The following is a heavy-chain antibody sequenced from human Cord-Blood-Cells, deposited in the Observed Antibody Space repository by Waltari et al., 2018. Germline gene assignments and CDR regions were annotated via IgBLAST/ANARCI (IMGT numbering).Heavy chain of an antibody. CDR2: ISAYNGNT. CDR3: ARGYSSGWYFDY. CDR1: GYTFNSYG. Sequence: VQLVKSGAEVKQPGASVKVSCTDSGYTFNSYGISWVRQAPGQGLEWMGWISAYNGNTNDAQKLQGRVTMTTDTSTSTAYMELRSLRSDDTAVYYCARGYSSGWYFDYWGQGTLVTVSS. V-gene: IGHV1-18*04. J-gene: IGHJ4*02. D-gene: IGHD6-19*01.